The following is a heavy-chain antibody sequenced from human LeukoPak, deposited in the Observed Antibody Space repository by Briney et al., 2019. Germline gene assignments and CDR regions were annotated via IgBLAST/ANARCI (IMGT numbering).Heavy chain of an antibody. V-gene: IGHV4-59*08. CDR1: GGSISYFF. CDR2: THYSGTT. CDR3: ARGVTYYYDSSGYYYFDY. D-gene: IGHD3-22*01. J-gene: IGHJ4*02. Sequence: PSETLSLTCNVSGGSISYFFWSWIRPPPGKGLEWIAYTHYSGTTNYNPSLKSRVTISVDTSKNQFSLKLSSVTAADTAVYYCARGVTYYYDSSGYYYFDYWGQGTLVTVSS.